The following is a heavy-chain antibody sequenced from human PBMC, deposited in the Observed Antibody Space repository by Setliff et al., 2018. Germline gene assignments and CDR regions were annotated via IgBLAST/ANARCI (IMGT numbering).Heavy chain of an antibody. J-gene: IGHJ1*01. CDR3: ARDVLQFLEWPQYFQH. CDR1: GFTFSSYS. V-gene: IGHV3-48*01. CDR2: ISASSSNI. D-gene: IGHD3-3*01. Sequence: TGGSLRLSCAASGFTFSSYSMTWVRQAPGKGLEWVSYISASSSNIYYADSLQGRFTISRDNAKNSLYLQMNSLRTEDTAVYYCARDVLQFLEWPQYFQHWGQGTLVTVSS.